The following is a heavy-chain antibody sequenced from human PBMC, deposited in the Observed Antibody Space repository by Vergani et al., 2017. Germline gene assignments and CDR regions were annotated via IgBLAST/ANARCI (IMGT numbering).Heavy chain of an antibody. CDR3: AREGHYYDRVPLGMDV. CDR2: IYYSGST. D-gene: IGHD3-22*01. Sequence: QVQLQESGPGLLKPSETLSLTCTVSGSSISSGYYWGWIRQPPGRGLEWIGYIYYSGSTNYNPSLKSRVTISVDTSKNQFSLKLSSVTAADTAVYYCAREGHYYDRVPLGMDVWGQGP. V-gene: IGHV4-59*01. CDR1: GSSISSGYY. J-gene: IGHJ6*02.